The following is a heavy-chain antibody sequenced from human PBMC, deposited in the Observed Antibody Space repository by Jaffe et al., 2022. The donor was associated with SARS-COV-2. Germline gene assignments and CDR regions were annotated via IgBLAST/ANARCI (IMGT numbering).Heavy chain of an antibody. V-gene: IGHV3-23*01. J-gene: IGHJ4*02. CDR2: IPSTGGST. D-gene: IGHD1-26*01. CDR3: AMESGSYLETFDY. CDR1: GFTFSSYA. Sequence: EVQLLESGGGLVEPGESLRLSCAASGFTFSSYAMSWVRQAPGKGLEWVSAIPSTGGSTYYADSVKGRFTISRDNSKNTLFLQMHSLRAEDTAVYYCAMESGSYLETFDYWGLGTLVTVSS.